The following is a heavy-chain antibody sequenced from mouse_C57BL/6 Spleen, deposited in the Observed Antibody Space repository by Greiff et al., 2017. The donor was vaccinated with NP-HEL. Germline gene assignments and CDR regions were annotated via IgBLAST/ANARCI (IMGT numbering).Heavy chain of an antibody. D-gene: IGHD4-1*01. CDR2: INPSSGYT. CDR1: GYTFTGYT. V-gene: IGHV1-4*01. CDR3: ARSGDWDRFAY. J-gene: IGHJ3*01. Sequence: VQLQQSGAELARPGASVKMSCKASGYTFTGYTMHWVKQRPGQGLEWIGYINPSSGYTKYNQKFKDKATLTADKSSSTAYMQLSSLTSEDSAVYYCARSGDWDRFAYWGQGTLVTVSA.